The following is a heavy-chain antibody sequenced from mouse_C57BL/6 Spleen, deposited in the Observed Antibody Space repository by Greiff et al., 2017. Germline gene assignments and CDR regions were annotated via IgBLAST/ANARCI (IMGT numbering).Heavy chain of an antibody. V-gene: IGHV1-64*01. CDR3: ARSDGYDWYFDV. CDR1: GYTFTSYW. D-gene: IGHD2-2*01. CDR2: IHPNSGST. J-gene: IGHJ1*03. Sequence: QVQLQQPGAELVKPGASVKLSCKASGYTFTSYWMHWVKQRPGQGLEWIGMIHPNSGSTNYNEKFKSKATLTVDKSSSTAYMQLSSLTSEDSAVYYCARSDGYDWYFDVGGTGPTVTVPS.